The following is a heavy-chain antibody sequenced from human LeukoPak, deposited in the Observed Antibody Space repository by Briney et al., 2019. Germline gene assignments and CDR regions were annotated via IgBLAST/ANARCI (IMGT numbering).Heavy chain of an antibody. J-gene: IGHJ4*02. CDR1: GFSFSSYA. CDR3: AKFFDILTGYFDS. Sequence: SGGSLRLSCAASGFSFSSYAMSWVRQSPGKGLEWVSAISGGGGSTHYADSVKGRFTISRDNSKNTLYLQMNSLRADDTAVYYCAKFFDILTGYFDSWGQGTLVTVSS. CDR2: ISGGGGST. D-gene: IGHD3-9*01. V-gene: IGHV3-23*01.